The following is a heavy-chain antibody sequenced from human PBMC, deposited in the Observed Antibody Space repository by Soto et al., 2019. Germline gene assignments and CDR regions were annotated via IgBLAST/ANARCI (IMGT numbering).Heavy chain of an antibody. CDR1: AVTFTGYG. J-gene: IGHJ4*02. CDR2: IRYDGSNT. V-gene: IGHV3-33*01. Sequence: PGGSLRLSCAASAVTFTGYGMHWVRQAPGKGLEWVAVIRYDGSNTYYADSVKGRFTISRDNPKNMLYLQMNSLRADDTAIYYYARDGVGTTTYFGYFDYWGLGTLVTVSS. D-gene: IGHD1-26*01. CDR3: ARDGVGTTTYFGYFDY.